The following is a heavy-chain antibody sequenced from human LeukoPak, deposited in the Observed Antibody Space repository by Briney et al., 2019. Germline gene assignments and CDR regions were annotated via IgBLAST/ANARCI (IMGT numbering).Heavy chain of an antibody. CDR1: GGSFSGYY. CDR2: INHSGST. CDR3: ARVPGYSSGWPYYFDY. J-gene: IGHJ4*02. D-gene: IGHD6-19*01. V-gene: IGHV4-34*01. Sequence: SETLPLTCAVYGGSFSGYYWSWIRQPPGKGLEWIGEINHSGSTNYNPSLKSRVTISVDTSKNQFSLKLSSVTAADTAVYYCARVPGYSSGWPYYFDYWGQGTLVTVSS.